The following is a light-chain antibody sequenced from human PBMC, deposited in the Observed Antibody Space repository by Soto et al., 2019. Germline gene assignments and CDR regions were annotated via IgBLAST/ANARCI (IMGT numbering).Light chain of an antibody. CDR3: QQCDSSLWT. J-gene: IGKJ1*01. V-gene: IGKV3-20*01. Sequence: EIVLTQSPGTLSLSPGERATLSCRASQSVTSNYLARNQQKPGQAPRLLIFGASSRAAGIPERFSGSGSGTDFTLTTIRLEPEAFAVYYCQQCDSSLWTFGQGTQGEIK. CDR1: QSVTSNY. CDR2: GAS.